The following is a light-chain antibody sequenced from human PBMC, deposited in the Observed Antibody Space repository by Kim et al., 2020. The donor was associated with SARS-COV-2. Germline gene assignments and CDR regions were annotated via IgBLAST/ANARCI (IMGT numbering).Light chain of an antibody. CDR1: KLGDKF. J-gene: IGLJ2*01. Sequence: DSQEQTASITCSGDKLGDKFACWYQQKPGQSPVLVIYQDTKRPSGIPGRFSGSNSGNTATLTISGTQAMDEADYYCQAWDSTTVVFGGGTQLTVL. CDR2: QDT. V-gene: IGLV3-1*01. CDR3: QAWDSTTVV.